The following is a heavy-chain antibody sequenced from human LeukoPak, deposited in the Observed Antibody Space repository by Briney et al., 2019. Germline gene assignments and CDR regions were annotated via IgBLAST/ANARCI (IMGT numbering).Heavy chain of an antibody. D-gene: IGHD5-24*01. CDR1: GYTFTGYY. CDR2: INPNSGGT. J-gene: IGHJ6*03. Sequence: ASVKVSCKASGYTFTGYYMHWVRHAPGQGLEWMGWINPNSGGTNYAQKFQGRVTMTRDTSISTAYMELSRLRSDDTAVYYCAREVEMATINYYYYYMDVWGKGTTVTVSS. V-gene: IGHV1-2*02. CDR3: AREVEMATINYYYYYMDV.